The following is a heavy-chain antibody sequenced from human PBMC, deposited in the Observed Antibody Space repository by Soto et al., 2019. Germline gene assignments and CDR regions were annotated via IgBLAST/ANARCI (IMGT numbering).Heavy chain of an antibody. J-gene: IGHJ6*03. D-gene: IGHD3-10*01. Sequence: QVQLQQWGAGLLKPSETLSLTCAVYGGSFSGYYWSWIRQPPGKGLEWIGEINHSGSTNYNPSLKSRVTISVDTSKNQFSLKLSSVTAADTAVYYCARGQAGIDLVIGDYYYYMDVWGKGTTVTVSS. CDR3: ARGQAGIDLVIGDYYYYMDV. CDR1: GGSFSGYY. V-gene: IGHV4-34*01. CDR2: INHSGST.